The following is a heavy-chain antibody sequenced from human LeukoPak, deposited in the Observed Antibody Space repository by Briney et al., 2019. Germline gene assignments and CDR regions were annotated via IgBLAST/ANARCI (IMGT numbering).Heavy chain of an antibody. D-gene: IGHD1-1*01. CDR2: IYYSGST. Sequence: EPSGTLSLTCTVSGGSISSYYWSWIRQPPGKGLEWIGYIYYSGSTNYNPSLKSRVTISVDTSKNQFSLKLSSVTAADTAVYYCARELPRYNEEDYFDYWGQGTLVTVSS. J-gene: IGHJ4*02. CDR1: GGSISSYY. V-gene: IGHV4-59*12. CDR3: ARELPRYNEEDYFDY.